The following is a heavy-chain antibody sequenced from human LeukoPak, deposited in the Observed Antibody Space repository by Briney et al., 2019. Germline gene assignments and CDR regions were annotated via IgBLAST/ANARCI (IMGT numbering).Heavy chain of an antibody. CDR3: ARGGGSGTYYYYMDV. CDR1: GGSISSYY. Sequence: SETLSLTCTVSGGSISSYYWSWIRQPPGKGLEWIGYIYYSGSTNYNPSLKSRVTISVDTSKNQFSLKLSSVTAVDTAVYYCARGGGSGTYYYYMDVWGKGTTVTISS. CDR2: IYYSGST. V-gene: IGHV4-59*01. D-gene: IGHD6-19*01. J-gene: IGHJ6*03.